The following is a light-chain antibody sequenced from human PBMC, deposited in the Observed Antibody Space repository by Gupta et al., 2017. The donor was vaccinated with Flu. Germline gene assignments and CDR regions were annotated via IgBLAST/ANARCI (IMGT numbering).Light chain of an antibody. V-gene: IGLV1-44*01. CDR2: INR. Sequence: RVTISCSGTTSNIGSNHVNWYQQFPGTAPRLLILINRQRTSGVADRFSGSTSGTSASLDISGLQSEDEADYDCEAWDDSRNGRVFGGGTKLTVL. CDR1: TSNIGSNH. CDR3: EAWDDSRNGRV. J-gene: IGLJ3*02.